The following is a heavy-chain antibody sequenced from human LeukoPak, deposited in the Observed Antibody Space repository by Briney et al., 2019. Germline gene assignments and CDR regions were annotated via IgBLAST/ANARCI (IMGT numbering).Heavy chain of an antibody. V-gene: IGHV3-21*01. J-gene: IGHJ3*02. CDR2: ISSSSSNI. CDR3: ASGTTLGFSYGSI. Sequence: GESLTLSCSASGFIFSSYSMNWVRQPPGKGLEWVSYISSSSSNIYYADSVKGRFTISRDNAKNSLYLQMNSLRAEDTAVYYCASGTTLGFSYGSIWGQGTMVTVSS. CDR1: GFIFSSYS. D-gene: IGHD5-18*01.